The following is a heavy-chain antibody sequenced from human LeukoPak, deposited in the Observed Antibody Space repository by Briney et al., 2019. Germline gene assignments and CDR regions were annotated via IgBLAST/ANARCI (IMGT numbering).Heavy chain of an antibody. Sequence: PSETLSLTCAVYGVSFSGYFWSWIRQPPGKGLEWIGEINHSGSTNYNPSLKSRVTISVDTSKNQFSLKLSSVTAADTAVYYCARPAVAGTTIDYWGQGTLVTVSS. CDR2: INHSGST. CDR3: ARPAVAGTTIDY. V-gene: IGHV4-34*01. J-gene: IGHJ4*02. CDR1: GVSFSGYF. D-gene: IGHD6-19*01.